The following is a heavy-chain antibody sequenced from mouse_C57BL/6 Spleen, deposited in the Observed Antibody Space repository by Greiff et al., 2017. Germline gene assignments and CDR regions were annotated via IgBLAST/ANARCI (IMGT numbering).Heavy chain of an antibody. CDR1: GYAFSSYW. D-gene: IGHD2-1*01. V-gene: IGHV1-80*01. CDR2: IYPGDGDT. Sequence: VKVVESGAELVKPGASVKISCKASGYAFSSYWMNWVKQRPGKGLEWIGQIYPGDGDTNYNGKFKGKATLTADKSSSTAYMQLSSLTSEDSAVYFCARHYGKSSYYAMDYGGQGTSGTVSS. J-gene: IGHJ4*01. CDR3: ARHYGKSSYYAMDY.